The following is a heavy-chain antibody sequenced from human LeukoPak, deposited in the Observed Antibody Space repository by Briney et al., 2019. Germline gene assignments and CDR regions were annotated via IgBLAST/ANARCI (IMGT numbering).Heavy chain of an antibody. J-gene: IGHJ2*01. CDR2: IIPIFGTA. Sequence: ASVKVSCKASGGTFSSYAISWVRQAPGQGLEWMGGIIPIFGTANYAQKFQGRVTITAGESTSTAYMELSSLRSEDTAVYYCARVDYGDLRGPRWYFDLWGRGTLVTVSS. D-gene: IGHD4-17*01. CDR3: ARVDYGDLRGPRWYFDL. V-gene: IGHV1-69*13. CDR1: GGTFSSYA.